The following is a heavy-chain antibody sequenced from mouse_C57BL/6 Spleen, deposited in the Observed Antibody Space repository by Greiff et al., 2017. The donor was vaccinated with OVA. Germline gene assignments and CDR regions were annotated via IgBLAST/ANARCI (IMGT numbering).Heavy chain of an antibody. CDR1: GFTFSDYG. J-gene: IGHJ3*01. V-gene: IGHV5-15*01. D-gene: IGHD2-5*01. Sequence: VQLKESGGGLVQPGGSLKLSCAASGFTFSDYGMAWVRQAPRKGPEWVAFISNLAYSIYYADTVTGRFTISRENAKNTLYLEMSSLRSEDTAMYYCARSYYSNYPWFAYWGQGTLVTVSA. CDR2: ISNLAYSI. CDR3: ARSYYSNYPWFAY.